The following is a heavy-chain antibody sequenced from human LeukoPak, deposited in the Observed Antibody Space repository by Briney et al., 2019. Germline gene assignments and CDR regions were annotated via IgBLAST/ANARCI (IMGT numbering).Heavy chain of an antibody. CDR1: GFTFSSYG. Sequence: GGSLRLSCAASGFTFSSYGMHWVRQAPGKGLEWVAVIWYDGSNKYYTDPVKGRFTISRDNSKNTLYLQMNSLRAEDTAVYYCARGPAVGYFDYWGQGTLVTVSS. CDR2: IWYDGSNK. V-gene: IGHV3-33*01. J-gene: IGHJ4*02. CDR3: ARGPAVGYFDY.